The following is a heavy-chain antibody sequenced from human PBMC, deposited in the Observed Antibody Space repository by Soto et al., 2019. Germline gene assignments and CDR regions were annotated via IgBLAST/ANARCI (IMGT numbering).Heavy chain of an antibody. V-gene: IGHV1-69*13. Sequence: GASVKVSCKASGGTFSSYGISWVRQPPGQGLEWMGGIIPIFGKANYAQKFQGRVTITAYESTSTAYMELSSPSSDATAVYYCASVADGGWFDPWGQGTLVTVSS. J-gene: IGHJ5*02. CDR2: IIPIFGKA. CDR1: GGTFSSYG. CDR3: ASVADGGWFDP. D-gene: IGHD6-19*01.